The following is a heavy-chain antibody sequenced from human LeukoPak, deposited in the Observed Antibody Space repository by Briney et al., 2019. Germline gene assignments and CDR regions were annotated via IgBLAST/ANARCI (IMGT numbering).Heavy chain of an antibody. J-gene: IGHJ3*02. CDR3: ARDREMATMWGFSAFDI. V-gene: IGHV1-69*05. CDR2: IIPIFGTA. CDR1: GGTFSSYA. Sequence: ASVKVSCKASGGTFSSYAISWVRQDPGQGLEWMGRIIPIFGTANYAQKFQGRVTITTDESTSTAYMGLSSLRSEDTAVYYCARDREMATMWGFSAFDIWGQGTMVTVSS. D-gene: IGHD5-24*01.